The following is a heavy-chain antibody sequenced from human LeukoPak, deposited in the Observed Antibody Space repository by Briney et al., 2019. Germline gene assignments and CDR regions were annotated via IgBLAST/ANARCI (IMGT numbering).Heavy chain of an antibody. J-gene: IGHJ4*02. CDR3: AREVAYCGGDCYFFGFDY. CDR2: SKWYN. Sequence: SKWYNDYAVSVKSRITINPDTSKNQFSLQLNSVTPEDTAVYYCAREVAYCGGDCYFFGFDYWGQGTLVTVSS. V-gene: IGHV6-1*01. D-gene: IGHD2-21*02.